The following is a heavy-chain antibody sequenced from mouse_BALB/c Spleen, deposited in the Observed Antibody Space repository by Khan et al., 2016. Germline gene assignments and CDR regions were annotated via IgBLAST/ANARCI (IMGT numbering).Heavy chain of an antibody. CDR3: AGGTPLAN. CDR1: GYAFSSYW. V-gene: IGHV1-80*01. Sequence: QVQLQQSGAELVRPGSSVKISCKASGYAFSSYWMNWVKQRPGQGLEWIGQIYPGDGDTHYSGKFKGKVILTADKSSSTAYMQLSSLTSEDSAVYFGAGGTPLANWGQGTLVTVSA. CDR2: IYPGDGDT. J-gene: IGHJ3*01.